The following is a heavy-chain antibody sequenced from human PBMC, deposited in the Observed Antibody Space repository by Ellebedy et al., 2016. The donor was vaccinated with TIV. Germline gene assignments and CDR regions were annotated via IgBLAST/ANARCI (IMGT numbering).Heavy chain of an antibody. CDR3: ARGGERWLLPFDF. J-gene: IGHJ4*02. Sequence: SETLSLTXTVSGGSISSSSYYWGWIRQPPGKGLEWIGSIYYSGRTYYNPSLKSRVIISVDTSKNQFSLKLTAVSAADTAVYYCARGGERWLLPFDFWGQGALVTVSS. CDR2: IYYSGRT. D-gene: IGHD5-24*01. V-gene: IGHV4-39*07. CDR1: GGSISSSSYY.